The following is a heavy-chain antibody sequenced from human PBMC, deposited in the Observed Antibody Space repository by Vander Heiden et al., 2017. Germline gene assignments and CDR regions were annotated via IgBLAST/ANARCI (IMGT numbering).Heavy chain of an antibody. J-gene: IGHJ4*02. Sequence: RQAPGKGLEWVSAISGSGGSTYDADSVKGRFTISRDNSKNTLYLQMNSLRDEDTAVYYCAKDKRGYCSGGSCYNFDYWGQGTLVTVSS. CDR3: AKDKRGYCSGGSCYNFDY. V-gene: IGHV3-23*01. D-gene: IGHD2-15*01. CDR2: ISGSGGST.